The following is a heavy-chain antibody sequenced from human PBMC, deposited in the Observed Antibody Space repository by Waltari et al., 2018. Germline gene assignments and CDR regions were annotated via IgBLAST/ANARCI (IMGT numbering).Heavy chain of an antibody. CDR1: GFRFSHYW. CDR2: ISDDETSI. V-gene: IGHV3-74*01. Sequence: EEQLLESGGGLVQPGDSLRLSCAGSGFRFSHYWMHWVRQAPGKGLVWVARISDDETSISYADSVKGRFTISRDNAKNTVYLQMKRLRVEDTAVYYCARLAPRTYRSPVPGRHYYYGMDVWGQGTTVTVSS. D-gene: IGHD3-10*01. J-gene: IGHJ6*02. CDR3: ARLAPRTYRSPVPGRHYYYGMDV.